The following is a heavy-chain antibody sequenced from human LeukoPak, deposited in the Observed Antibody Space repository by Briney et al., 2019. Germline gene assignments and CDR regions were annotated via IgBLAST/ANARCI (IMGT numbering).Heavy chain of an antibody. CDR2: ISTDAGET. D-gene: IGHD3-10*01. Sequence: GGSLRLSCAASGFSVSTNFMTWVRQAPGKGLEWVSAISTDAGETHYADSVKGRFTISRDNSKNTVYLQMSSLRAEDTALYYCAKGSGNGYGSGPFDYWGQGTLVTVSS. CDR1: GFSVSTNF. V-gene: IGHV3-23*01. J-gene: IGHJ4*02. CDR3: AKGSGNGYGSGPFDY.